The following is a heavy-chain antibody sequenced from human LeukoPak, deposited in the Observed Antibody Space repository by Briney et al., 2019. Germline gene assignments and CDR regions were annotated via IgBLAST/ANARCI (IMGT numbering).Heavy chain of an antibody. D-gene: IGHD3-22*01. CDR2: ISGSGGST. Sequence: GGSLRLSCAASGFTVSSNVSRNYMSWVRQAPGKGLEWVSAISGSGGSTYYADSVKGRFTISRDNSKNTLYLQMNSLRAEDTAVYYCAKDPPYHSSGYYFDYWGQGTLVTVSS. J-gene: IGHJ4*02. CDR3: AKDPPYHSSGYYFDY. V-gene: IGHV3-23*01. CDR1: GFTVSSNV.